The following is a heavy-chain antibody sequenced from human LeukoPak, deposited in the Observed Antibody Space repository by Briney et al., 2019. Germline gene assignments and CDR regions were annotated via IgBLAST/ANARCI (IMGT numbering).Heavy chain of an antibody. Sequence: SETLSLTCTVSGGSISSYYWRWIRQPPGKGLEWIGYIYYSGSTNYNPSLKSRVTISVDTSKNQFSLKLSSVTAADTAVYYCARTTAAGTYYFDYWGQGTLVTVSS. CDR1: GGSISSYY. CDR3: ARTTAAGTYYFDY. CDR2: IYYSGST. V-gene: IGHV4-59*01. J-gene: IGHJ4*02. D-gene: IGHD6-13*01.